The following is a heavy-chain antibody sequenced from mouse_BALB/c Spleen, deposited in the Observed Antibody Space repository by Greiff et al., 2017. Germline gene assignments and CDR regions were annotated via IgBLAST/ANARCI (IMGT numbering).Heavy chain of an antibody. J-gene: IGHJ4*01. Sequence: VQGVESGPGLVAPSQSLSITCTVSGFSLTSYGVSWVRQPPGKGLEWLGVIWGDGSTNYHSALISRLSISKDNSKSQVFLKLNSLQTDDTATYYCAKPERLRRGGAMDYWGQGTSVTVSS. V-gene: IGHV2-3*01. CDR3: AKPERLRRGGAMDY. CDR2: IWGDGST. D-gene: IGHD2-4*01. CDR1: GFSLTSYG.